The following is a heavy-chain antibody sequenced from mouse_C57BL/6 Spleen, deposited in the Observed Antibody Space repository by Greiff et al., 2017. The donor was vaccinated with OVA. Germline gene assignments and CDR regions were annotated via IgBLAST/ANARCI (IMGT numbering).Heavy chain of an antibody. D-gene: IGHD1-1*01. CDR3: ARPPIGFDYGSSHWYFDV. J-gene: IGHJ1*03. V-gene: IGHV5-9*01. CDR2: ISGGGGNT. Sequence: EVQLMESGGGLVKPGGSLKLSCAASGFTFSSYTMSWVRQTPEKRLEWVATISGGGGNTYYPDSVKGRFTISRDNAKNTLYLQMSSLRSEDTALYYCARPPIGFDYGSSHWYFDVWGTGTTVTVSS. CDR1: GFTFSSYT.